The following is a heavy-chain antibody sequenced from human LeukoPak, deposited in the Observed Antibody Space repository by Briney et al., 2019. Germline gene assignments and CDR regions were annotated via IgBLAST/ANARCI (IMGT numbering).Heavy chain of an antibody. V-gene: IGHV1-18*01. CDR3: ARDHYDIPNWFDP. J-gene: IGHJ5*02. D-gene: IGHD3-9*01. CDR2: ISGYNGDT. CDR1: GYTFTSYA. Sequence: ASVKVSCKASGYTFTSYAISWVRQAPRQGLEWMGWISGYNGDTNYAQKFQGRVTMTTDTSTSTAYMELRSLRSDDTAVYYCARDHYDIPNWFDPWGQGTLVTVSS.